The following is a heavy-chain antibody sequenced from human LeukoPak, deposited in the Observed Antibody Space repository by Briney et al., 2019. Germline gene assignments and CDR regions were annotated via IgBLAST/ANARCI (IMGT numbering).Heavy chain of an antibody. CDR2: IYPGDSDT. CDR1: GYSFTSYW. D-gene: IGHD3-10*01. CDR3: ARRSRDLWFGEQGPFDP. J-gene: IGHJ5*02. Sequence: GESLKISCKGSGYSFTSYWIGWVRQMPGKGLEWMGIIYPGDSDTRYSPSIQGQATISADKSISTAYLQWSSLKASDTAMYYCARRSRDLWFGEQGPFDPWGQGTLVTVSS. V-gene: IGHV5-51*01.